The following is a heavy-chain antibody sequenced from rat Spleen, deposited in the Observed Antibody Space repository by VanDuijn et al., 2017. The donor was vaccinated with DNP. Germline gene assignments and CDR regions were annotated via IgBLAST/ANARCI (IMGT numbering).Heavy chain of an antibody. Sequence: EVQLVESGGDLVQPGRSLKLSCVASGFTFNNYWMTWIRQVPGKGLEWVATIIYDGSRTYYRDSVKGRFTISRDNAKSTLYLQMDSLRSEDTATYYCATQHSANYYDAPYAMDVWGQGTSVTVSS. J-gene: IGHJ4*01. V-gene: IGHV5S10*01. D-gene: IGHD1-12*01. CDR2: IIYDGSRT. CDR3: ATQHSANYYDAPYAMDV. CDR1: GFTFNNYW.